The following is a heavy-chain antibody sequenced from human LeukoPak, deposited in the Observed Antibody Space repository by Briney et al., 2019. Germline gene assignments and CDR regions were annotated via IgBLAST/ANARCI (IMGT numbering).Heavy chain of an antibody. CDR2: IYPVDSDT. CDR3: ARRRDLYSGSYYPFDY. V-gene: IGHV5-51*01. J-gene: IGHJ4*02. Sequence: GESLKISCKGSEYIFTSYWIGWVRQMPGKGLEWMGIIYPVDSDTRYSPSFQGQVTISADKSISTAYLQWSSLRASDTAMYYCARRRDLYSGSYYPFDYWGQGTLVTVSS. CDR1: EYIFTSYW. D-gene: IGHD1-26*01.